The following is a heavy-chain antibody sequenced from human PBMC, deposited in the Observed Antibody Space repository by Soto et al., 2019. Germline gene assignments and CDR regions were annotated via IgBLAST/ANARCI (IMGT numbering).Heavy chain of an antibody. D-gene: IGHD6-6*01. CDR1: RYTFTGYY. CDR3: ERGKGSSSSDY. J-gene: IGHJ4*02. Sequence: VTDSCQSPRYTFTGYYTHWVRQAPGQGLEWMGCINPNSGGTNYAQKFQGCVTMTRDTSISTAYMELSRLRSDDTAVYYCERGKGSSSSDYWGQGILVTDSS. CDR2: INPNSGGT. V-gene: IGHV1-2*04.